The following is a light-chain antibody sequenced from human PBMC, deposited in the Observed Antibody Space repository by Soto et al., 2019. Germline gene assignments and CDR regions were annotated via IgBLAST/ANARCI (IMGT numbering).Light chain of an antibody. CDR1: QSVLYSPNNKNY. CDR3: QQYYSTRT. J-gene: IGKJ1*01. Sequence: DIVMTQSPASLAVSLGERATINCKSSQSVLYSPNNKNYLAWYQQKPGQPPKLLIYWASTRESGVPDRFSGSGSGTDFTLTISSLQAEDVAVYYCQQYYSTRTFGQGTKVDIK. V-gene: IGKV4-1*01. CDR2: WAS.